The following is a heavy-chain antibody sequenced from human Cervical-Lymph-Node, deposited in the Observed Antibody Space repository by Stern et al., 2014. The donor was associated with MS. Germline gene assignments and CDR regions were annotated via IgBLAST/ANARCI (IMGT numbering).Heavy chain of an antibody. CDR3: ARDGLDVYSSGWSDH. D-gene: IGHD6-25*01. J-gene: IGHJ5*02. V-gene: IGHV1-2*02. CDR2: INPNSGGT. CDR1: GYTFTDYY. Sequence: VQLVESGAEARKPGASVKVSCKTYGYTFTDYYMNWVRQAPGQGLEWMGWINPNSGGTNYAQKFQGRVTMTRDTSITTVYMELSSLNSDDTAIYYCARDGLDVYSSGWSDHWGQGTLVAVSS.